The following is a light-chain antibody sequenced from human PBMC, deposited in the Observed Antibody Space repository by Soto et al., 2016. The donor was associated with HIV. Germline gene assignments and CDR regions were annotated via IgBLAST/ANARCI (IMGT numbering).Light chain of an antibody. CDR1: KIRDKS. Sequence: SYVVTQPPSVSVAPGQTARLTCGGNKIRDKSVHWYQQKPGQAPVLLVYDDSDRPSGIPERFSGSNSGNTATLTISRVEAGDEADYYCQVWDSSSDHVVFGGGTKLTVL. V-gene: IGLV3-21*02. CDR2: DDS. CDR3: QVWDSSSDHVV. J-gene: IGLJ2*01.